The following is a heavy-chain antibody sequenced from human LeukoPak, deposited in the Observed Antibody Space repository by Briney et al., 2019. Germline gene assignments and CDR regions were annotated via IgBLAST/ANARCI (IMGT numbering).Heavy chain of an antibody. CDR1: GYTFTGYY. V-gene: IGHV1-2*02. CDR2: INPNSGGT. D-gene: IGHD3-22*01. J-gene: IGHJ4*02. Sequence: ASVKVSCKASGYTFTGYYMHWVRQAPGQGLEWMGWINPNSGGTNYAQKLQGRVTMTTDTSTSTAYMELRSLRSDDTAVYYCARGQYYYDSSGYPAACDYWGQGTLVTVSS. CDR3: ARGQYYYDSSGYPAACDY.